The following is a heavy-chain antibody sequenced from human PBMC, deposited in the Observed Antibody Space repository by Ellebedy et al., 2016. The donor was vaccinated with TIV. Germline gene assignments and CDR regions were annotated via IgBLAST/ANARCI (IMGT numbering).Heavy chain of an antibody. D-gene: IGHD3-10*01. J-gene: IGHJ6*02. CDR3: ARETASARGDFGSLRTPPPLYYKSTMDV. CDR1: GFTFRSHA. V-gene: IGHV3-33*01. CDR2: ISFDGNNR. Sequence: GESLKISCAASGFTFRSHALHWVRQAPGKGLEWVTLISFDGNNRSYADSVKGRFTVSRDNSKNTLYLQMNSLRAEDTAVYYCARETASARGDFGSLRTPPPLYYKSTMDVWGQGTTVTVSS.